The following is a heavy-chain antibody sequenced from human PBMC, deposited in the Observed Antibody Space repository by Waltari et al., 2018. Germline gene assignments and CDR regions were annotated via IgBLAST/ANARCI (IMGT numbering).Heavy chain of an antibody. J-gene: IGHJ4*02. CDR1: RFPFPIVW. CDR3: AREGLTEEAAY. CDR2: IKHDGSET. Sequence: EIQLVESGGDLVQPGGSVRLPCVSSRFPFPIVWMVWVRQVPGKGLQWLAHIKHDGSETYHVDSVKGRFTISRDNARNSLYLEMDRLRVEDTGVYYCAREGLTEEAAYWGQGTLVTVSS. D-gene: IGHD4-4*01. V-gene: IGHV3-7*01.